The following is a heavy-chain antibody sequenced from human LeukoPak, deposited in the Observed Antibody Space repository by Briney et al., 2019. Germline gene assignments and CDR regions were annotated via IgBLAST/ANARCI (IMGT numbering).Heavy chain of an antibody. J-gene: IGHJ4*02. CDR2: IYYSGST. Sequence: SETLSLTCTVSGGSISSYYWSWIRQPPGKGLEWIGYIYYSGSTNYNPSLKSRVNISVDTSKNQFSLKLSSVTAADTAVYYCARAFNGGARYFDYWGQGTLVTVSS. D-gene: IGHD2-8*01. CDR1: GGSISSYY. CDR3: ARAFNGGARYFDY. V-gene: IGHV4-59*01.